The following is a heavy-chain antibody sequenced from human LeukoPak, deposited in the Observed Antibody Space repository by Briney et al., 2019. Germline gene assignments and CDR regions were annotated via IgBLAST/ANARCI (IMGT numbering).Heavy chain of an antibody. D-gene: IGHD3-9*01. CDR2: IYHSGST. V-gene: IGHV4-30-2*01. Sequence: SQTLSLTCAVSGGSISSGGYSWSWIRQPPGKGLEWIGYIYHSGSTYYNPSLKSRVTISVDRSKNQFSLKLSSVTAEDTAVYYCARGAYYDILTGYPEEFDYWGQGTLVTVSS. J-gene: IGHJ4*02. CDR3: ARGAYYDILTGYPEEFDY. CDR1: GGSISSGGYS.